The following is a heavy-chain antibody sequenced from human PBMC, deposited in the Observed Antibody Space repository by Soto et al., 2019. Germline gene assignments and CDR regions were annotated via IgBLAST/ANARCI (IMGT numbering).Heavy chain of an antibody. CDR3: ARWGPGKGPVAGGGDAFDI. CDR1: GGSISSYY. J-gene: IGHJ3*02. CDR2: IYTSGST. Sequence: SEILSLTCTVSGGSISSYYWRWIRQPAGKGLEWIGRIYTSGSTNYNPSLKSRVTMSVDTSKNQFSLKLSSVTAADTAVYYCARWGPGKGPVAGGGDAFDIWGQGTMVTVS. D-gene: IGHD3-16*01. V-gene: IGHV4-4*07.